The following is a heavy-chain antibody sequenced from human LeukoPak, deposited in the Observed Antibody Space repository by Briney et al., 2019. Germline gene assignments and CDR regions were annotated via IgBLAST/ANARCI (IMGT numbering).Heavy chain of an antibody. D-gene: IGHD6-6*01. V-gene: IGHV1-2*02. J-gene: IGHJ3*02. CDR2: INPNCGGT. CDR3: VRVIAARRDAFDI. CDR1: GYTFTGYY. Sequence: GASVKVSCKASGYTFTGYYMHWVRQAPGQGLEWMGWINPNCGGTNYAQKFQGRVTMTRDTSISTAYMELSRLRSDDTAVYYCVRVIAARRDAFDIWGQGTMVTVSS.